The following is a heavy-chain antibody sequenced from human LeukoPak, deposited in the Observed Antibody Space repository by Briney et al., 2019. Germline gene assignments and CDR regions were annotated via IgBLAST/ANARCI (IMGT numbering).Heavy chain of an antibody. D-gene: IGHD3-10*01. Sequence: GGSLRLSCAVSGFTVSSSYMSWVRQAPGKGLEWVSAIGGSSDFTYYAEDVKGRFTISRDNSKKTLYLQMNSLRAEDTAVYYCAKADRGWGVITKDWGQGTLVTVSS. CDR1: GFTVSSSY. CDR3: AKADRGWGVITKD. J-gene: IGHJ4*02. CDR2: IGGSSDFT. V-gene: IGHV3-23*01.